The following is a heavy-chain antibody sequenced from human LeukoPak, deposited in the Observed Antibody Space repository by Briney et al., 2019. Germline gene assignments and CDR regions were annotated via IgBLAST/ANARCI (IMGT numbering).Heavy chain of an antibody. V-gene: IGHV3-23*01. J-gene: IGHJ4*02. CDR2: ISGSDAGT. CDR3: ARGMGHTSGTEASEY. Sequence: PGGSLPLSCAASGFPFNNYAMSWVRQAPGKGLEWVSAISGSDAGTYYADSGKGRFTISRDNSKNTLYLQMNSLRAEDAAVYFCARGMGHTSGTEASEYWGQGTLVTVSS. CDR1: GFPFNNYA. D-gene: IGHD3/OR15-3a*01.